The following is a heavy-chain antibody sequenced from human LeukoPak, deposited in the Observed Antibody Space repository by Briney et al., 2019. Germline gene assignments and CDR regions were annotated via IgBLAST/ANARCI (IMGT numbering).Heavy chain of an antibody. Sequence: GGSLRLSCAASGFTFSSYTINWVRQAPGKGLEWVSSISTSGSYLYYADSVKGRFTISRDNAKSSLYLQMNSLRAEDTAVYYCARDGGAYDSSGYYVYFDYWGQGTLVAVSS. CDR1: GFTFSSYT. V-gene: IGHV3-21*01. CDR3: ARDGGAYDSSGYYVYFDY. D-gene: IGHD3-22*01. CDR2: ISTSGSYL. J-gene: IGHJ4*02.